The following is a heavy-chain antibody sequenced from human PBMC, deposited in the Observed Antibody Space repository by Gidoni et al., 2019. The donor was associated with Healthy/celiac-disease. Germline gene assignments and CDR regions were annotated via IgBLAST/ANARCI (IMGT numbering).Heavy chain of an antibody. D-gene: IGHD5-18*01. CDR2: IYYSGST. V-gene: IGHV4-59*01. CDR1: GGSISSYY. Sequence: QVQLQASCPGLVKPSETLSLTCTVSGGSISSYYWSWIRQPPGKGLEWIGYIYYSGSTNYNPSLKSRVTISVDTSKNQFSLKLSSVTAADTAVYYCALDTAMVTGAFDIWGQGTMVTVSS. CDR3: ALDTAMVTGAFDI. J-gene: IGHJ3*02.